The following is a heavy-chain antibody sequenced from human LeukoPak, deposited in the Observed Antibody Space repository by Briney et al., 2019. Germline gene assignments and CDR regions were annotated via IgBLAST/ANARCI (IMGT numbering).Heavy chain of an antibody. CDR2: ISYDGSNK. CDR3: AREANSPAFDI. D-gene: IGHD1-7*01. J-gene: IGHJ3*02. CDR1: GFTFSSYA. Sequence: PGGSLRLSCAASGFTFSSYAMHWVRQAPGKGLEWVAVISYDGSNKYYADSVKGRFTISRDNSKNTLYLQMNSLRAEDTAVYYCAREANSPAFDIWGQGTMVTVSS. V-gene: IGHV3-30-3*01.